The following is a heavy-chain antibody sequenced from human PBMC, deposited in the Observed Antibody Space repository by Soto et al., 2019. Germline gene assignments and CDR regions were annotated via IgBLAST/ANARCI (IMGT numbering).Heavy chain of an antibody. CDR1: GFTFSSYS. CDR3: ASARDYDYVWGSYSDY. CDR2: ISSSSSYI. D-gene: IGHD3-16*01. J-gene: IGHJ4*02. V-gene: IGHV3-21*01. Sequence: GGSLRLSCAASGFTFSSYSMNWVRQAPGKGLEWVSSISSSSSYIYYADSVKGRFTISRDNAKNSLYLQMNSLRAEDTAVYYCASARDYDYVWGSYSDYWGQGTLVTVSS.